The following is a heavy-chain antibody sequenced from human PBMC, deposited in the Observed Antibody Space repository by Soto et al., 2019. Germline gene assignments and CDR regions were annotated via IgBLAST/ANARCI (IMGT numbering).Heavy chain of an antibody. V-gene: IGHV4-39*01. Sequence: QLQLQESGPGLVKPSETVSLTCTVSGGSISSSSYYWGWIRQPPGKGLEWIGSIYYSGSTYYNPSLKSRVTISVDTSKNQFSLKLSSVTAADTAVYYCARQGYSGYDASLDYWGQGTLVTVSS. CDR1: GGSISSSSYY. D-gene: IGHD5-12*01. CDR3: ARQGYSGYDASLDY. CDR2: IYYSGST. J-gene: IGHJ4*02.